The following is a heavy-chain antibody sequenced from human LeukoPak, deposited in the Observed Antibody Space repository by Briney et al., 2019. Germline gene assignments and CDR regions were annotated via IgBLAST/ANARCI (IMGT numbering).Heavy chain of an antibody. CDR2: IIPIFGTA. J-gene: IGHJ6*02. D-gene: IGHD2-2*01. Sequence: ASVKVSCKASGGTFSSYAISWVRQAPGQGLEWMGGIIPIFGTANYAQKFQGRVTITADESTSTAYMELSSLRSEDTAVYYCASGAVVPAANYYYYGMDVWGRGTTVTVSS. CDR3: ASGAVVPAANYYYYGMDV. V-gene: IGHV1-69*13. CDR1: GGTFSSYA.